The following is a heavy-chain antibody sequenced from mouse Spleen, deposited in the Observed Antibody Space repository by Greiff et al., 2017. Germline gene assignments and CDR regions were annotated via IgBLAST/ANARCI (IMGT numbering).Heavy chain of an antibody. D-gene: IGHD2-5*01. CDR1: GFTFSSYT. J-gene: IGHJ2*01. Sequence: EVQLVESGGGLVKPGGSLKLSCAASGFTFSSYTMSWVRQTPAKRLEWVATISSGGGNTYYPDSVKGRFTISRDNARNTLYLQMSSLRSEDTAMYYCARHGDSNYYFDYWGQGTTLTVSS. V-gene: IGHV5-9*04. CDR3: ARHGDSNYYFDY. CDR2: ISSGGGNT.